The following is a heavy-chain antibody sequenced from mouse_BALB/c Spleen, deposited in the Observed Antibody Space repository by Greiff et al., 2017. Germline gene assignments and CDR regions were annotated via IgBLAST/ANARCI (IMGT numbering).Heavy chain of an antibody. V-gene: IGHV5-17*02. CDR1: GFTFSSFG. D-gene: IGHD2-4*01. J-gene: IGHJ4*01. Sequence: EVKLQESGGGLVQPGGSRKLSCAASGFTFSSFGMHWVRQAPEKGLEWVAYISSGSSTIYYADTVKGRFTISRDNPKNTLFLQMTSLRSEDTAMYYCAREGLRDYYAMDYWGQGTSVTVSS. CDR2: ISSGSSTI. CDR3: AREGLRDYYAMDY.